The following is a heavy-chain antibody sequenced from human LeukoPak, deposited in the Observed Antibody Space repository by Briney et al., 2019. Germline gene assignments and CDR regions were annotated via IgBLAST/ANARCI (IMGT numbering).Heavy chain of an antibody. J-gene: IGHJ4*02. CDR1: GFTFSNFW. CDR2: INPDGSGK. D-gene: IGHD5/OR15-5a*01. CDR3: AKDKSVSADYYFDY. V-gene: IGHV3-7*01. Sequence: GGSLRLSCAASGFTFSNFWMNWVRQAPGKGLEWVANINPDGSGKSYVDSVKGRFTVSRDNSKNTLFLQMNNLRTEDTAVYYCAKDKSVSADYYFDYWGQGTLVTVSS.